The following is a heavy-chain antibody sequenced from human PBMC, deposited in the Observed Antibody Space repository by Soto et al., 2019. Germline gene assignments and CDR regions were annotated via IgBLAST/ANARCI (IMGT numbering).Heavy chain of an antibody. J-gene: IGHJ4*02. V-gene: IGHV1-46*03. CDR2: INPRSGGNT. D-gene: IGHD6-19*01. Sequence: QGQLMQSGAEVKKPGASVKLSCRASGYTLTTNYMHWVRQAPGQRPEWVAMINPRSGGNTNYAQKCRGRVTATSDPSTSTVYMELSSLSSDDTAVYYCARGEVTSSGWSFDLWGQGTLVTVSS. CDR1: GYTLTTNY. CDR3: ARGEVTSSGWSFDL.